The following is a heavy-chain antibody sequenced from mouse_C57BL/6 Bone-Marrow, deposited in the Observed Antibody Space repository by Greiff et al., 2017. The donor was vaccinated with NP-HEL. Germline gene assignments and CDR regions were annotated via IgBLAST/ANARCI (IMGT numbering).Heavy chain of an antibody. Sequence: VQLVESGGVLVKPGGSLKLSCAASGFTFSSYGMSWVRQTPDKRLEWVATISSGGSYTYYPDSVKGRFTISRDNAKNTLYLQMSSLKSEDTAMYYCASPYDYDVAWFAYWGQGTLVTVSA. CDR1: GFTFSSYG. CDR2: ISSGGSYT. V-gene: IGHV5-6*01. D-gene: IGHD2-4*01. CDR3: ASPYDYDVAWFAY. J-gene: IGHJ3*01.